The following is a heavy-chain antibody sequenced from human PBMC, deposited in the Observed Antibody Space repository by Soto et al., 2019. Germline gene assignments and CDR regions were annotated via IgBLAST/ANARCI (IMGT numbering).Heavy chain of an antibody. D-gene: IGHD2-15*01. CDR1: GGSFSGYY. CDR2: INHSGST. J-gene: IGHJ3*02. Sequence: TLSLTCAVYGGSFSGYYWSWIRQPPGKGLEWIGEINHSGSTNYNPSLKSRVTISVDTSKNQFSLKLSSVTAADTAVYYCARGYCSGGSCYRFRGLNAFDIWGQGTMVTVSS. V-gene: IGHV4-34*01. CDR3: ARGYCSGGSCYRFRGLNAFDI.